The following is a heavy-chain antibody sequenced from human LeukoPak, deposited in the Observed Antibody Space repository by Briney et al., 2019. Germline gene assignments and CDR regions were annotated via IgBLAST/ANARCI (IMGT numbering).Heavy chain of an antibody. CDR3: AVLQVERLDNWFDP. J-gene: IGHJ5*02. V-gene: IGHV1-2*02. D-gene: IGHD1-1*01. CDR1: GYTFTGYY. CDR2: INPNSGGT. Sequence: ASVKVSCKASGYTFTGYYMHWLRQAPGQGLEWMGWINPNSGGTNYAQKFQGRVTMTRDTSISTAYMELSRLRSDDTAVYYCAVLQVERLDNWFDPWGQGTLVTVSS.